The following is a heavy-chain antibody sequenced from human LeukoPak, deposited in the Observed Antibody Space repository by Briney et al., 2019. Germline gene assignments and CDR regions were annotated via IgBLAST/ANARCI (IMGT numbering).Heavy chain of an antibody. J-gene: IGHJ3*02. CDR3: ARGRGVRGVKGRAFDI. V-gene: IGHV1-8*02. D-gene: IGHD3-10*01. Sequence: ASVKVSCKASGYTFTSYDINWVRQATGQGLEWMGWMNPNSGNTGYAQKFQGRVTMTRNTSISTAYMELSSLRSEDTAVYYCARGRGVRGVKGRAFDIWGQGTMVTVSS. CDR1: GYTFTSYD. CDR2: MNPNSGNT.